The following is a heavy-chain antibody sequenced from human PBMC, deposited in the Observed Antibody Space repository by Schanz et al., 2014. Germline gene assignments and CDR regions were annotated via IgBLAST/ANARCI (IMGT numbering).Heavy chain of an antibody. CDR3: ARLVATSQCFDQ. CDR2: VYPNGGT. V-gene: IGHV4-31*11. Sequence: HLQESGPGLVKPSQTLSLTCAVSGGSIGGGPYYLRLSHQLPGKGLQWIGYVYPNGGTHYNPSLKSRLSISVDPSKTQFSLRLASATAADTAVYFCARLVATSQCFDQWGQGSLVVVSS. CDR1: GGSIGGGPYY. J-gene: IGHJ4*02.